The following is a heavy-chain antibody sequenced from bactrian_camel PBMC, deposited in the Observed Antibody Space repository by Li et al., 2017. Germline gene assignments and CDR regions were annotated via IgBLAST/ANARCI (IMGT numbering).Heavy chain of an antibody. CDR2: IDSDGST. Sequence: HVQLVESGGGSVQTGGSLRLSCSAIGEGFGRYCMAWFRQVPGKDREGIAVIDSDGSTSYADSVKGRFTISQDNAKYTVYLQMNSLKFEDTAVYYCAADRGYGLGCDDGSGYWGQGTQVTVS. CDR1: GEGFGRYC. J-gene: IGHJ6*01. V-gene: IGHV3S53*01. CDR3: AADRGYGLGCDDGSGY. D-gene: IGHD3*01.